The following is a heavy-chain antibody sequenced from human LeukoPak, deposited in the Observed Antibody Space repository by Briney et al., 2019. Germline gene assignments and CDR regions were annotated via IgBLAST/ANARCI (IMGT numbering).Heavy chain of an antibody. Sequence: SETLSLTCAVYGGSFSGYYWSSIRQPPGKGLEWIGEINHSGSTNYNPSLKSRVTISVDTSKNQFSLKLSSVTAADTAVYYCARGRQLVRPKNWFDPWGQGTLVTASS. D-gene: IGHD6-6*01. CDR3: ARGRQLVRPKNWFDP. J-gene: IGHJ5*02. V-gene: IGHV4-34*01. CDR2: INHSGST. CDR1: GGSFSGYY.